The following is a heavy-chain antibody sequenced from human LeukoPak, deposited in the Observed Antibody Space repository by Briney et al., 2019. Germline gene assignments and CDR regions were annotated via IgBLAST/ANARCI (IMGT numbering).Heavy chain of an antibody. CDR2: ISSSSSYI. D-gene: IGHD3-3*01. Sequence: GGSLRLSCAASGFTFSSYSMNCVRQAPGKGLEWVSSISSSSSYIYYADSVKGRFTISRDNAKNSLYLQINSLRAEDTAVYYCASTPQSYDFWSGYYLYGMDVWGQGTTVTVSS. V-gene: IGHV3-21*01. J-gene: IGHJ6*02. CDR1: GFTFSSYS. CDR3: ASTPQSYDFWSGYYLYGMDV.